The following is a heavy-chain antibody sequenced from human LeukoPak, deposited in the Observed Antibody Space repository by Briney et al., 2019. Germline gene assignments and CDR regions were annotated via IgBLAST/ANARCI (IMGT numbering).Heavy chain of an antibody. CDR3: AEGGY. V-gene: IGHV3-7*01. CDR2: IKPDGSEK. CDR1: GFSLSNYW. Sequence: GGSLRLSCAASGFSLSNYWMNWVRQAPGKGLEWVASIKPDGSEKYYVDSLRGRFTISRDDARSSLYLQMNSLRAEDTAVYHCAEGGYWGQGTLVTVSS. J-gene: IGHJ4*02.